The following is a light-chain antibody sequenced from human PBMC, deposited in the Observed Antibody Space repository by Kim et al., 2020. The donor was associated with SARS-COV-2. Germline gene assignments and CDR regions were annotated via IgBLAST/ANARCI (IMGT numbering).Light chain of an antibody. CDR3: SSYTSSSTLV. J-gene: IGLJ1*01. Sequence: GRSIPISRTGTSSDVSGYNYVSWYQQHPGKAPKRMIYDVSNRPSGVSNRFSGSKSGNTASLTISGLQAEDEADYYCSSYTSSSTLVFGTGTKVTVL. CDR2: DVS. CDR1: SSDVSGYNY. V-gene: IGLV2-14*03.